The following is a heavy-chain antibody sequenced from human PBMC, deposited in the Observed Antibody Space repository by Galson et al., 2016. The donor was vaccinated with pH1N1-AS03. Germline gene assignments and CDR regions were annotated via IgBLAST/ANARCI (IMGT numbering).Heavy chain of an antibody. CDR3: ANYCRGTKCYGRFDP. Sequence: ETLSLTCAVYGGSFSGSYWSWIRQAPGKGLEWIGEINHSGSPSYNPSLKSRVTISVDTSKNQFSLRLSSVTAADTAVYYCANYCRGTKCYGRFDPWGQGTLVTVSS. J-gene: IGHJ5*02. CDR1: GGSFSGSY. CDR2: INHSGSP. D-gene: IGHD2-15*01. V-gene: IGHV4-34*01.